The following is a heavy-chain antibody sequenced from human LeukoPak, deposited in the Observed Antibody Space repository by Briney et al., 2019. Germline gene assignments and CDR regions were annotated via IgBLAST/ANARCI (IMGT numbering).Heavy chain of an antibody. Sequence: SETLSLTCTVSGGSTSIYYRSWIRPPPGEGLGWVGYIYYSGSTNYNPTLKSRITISVDTAKNQFSLKLSSVTAADTAVYYCARLPYYYESSGTSDYWGQGTLVTVSS. CDR3: ARLPYYYESSGTSDY. CDR1: GGSTSIYY. D-gene: IGHD3-22*01. J-gene: IGHJ4*02. V-gene: IGHV4-59*01. CDR2: IYYSGST.